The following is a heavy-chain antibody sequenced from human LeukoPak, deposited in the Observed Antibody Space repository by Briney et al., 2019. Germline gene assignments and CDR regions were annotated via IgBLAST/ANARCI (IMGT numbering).Heavy chain of an antibody. J-gene: IGHJ4*02. Sequence: PGGSLRLSCAASGFTVSSNYMGWVRQAPGKGLEWVSVISDGTTFSDGGTTYYTDSVKGRFTISRDNSKNTLYLQMGSLRAEDMAVYYCARTPSPYYYGSGSYLYFDYWGQGTLVTVSS. CDR2: ISDGTTFSDGGTT. CDR3: ARTPSPYYYGSGSYLYFDY. D-gene: IGHD3-10*01. CDR1: GFTVSSNY. V-gene: IGHV3-NL1*01.